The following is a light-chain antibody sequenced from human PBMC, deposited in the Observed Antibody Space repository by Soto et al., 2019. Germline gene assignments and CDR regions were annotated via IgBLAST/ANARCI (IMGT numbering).Light chain of an antibody. CDR3: VLYMGSGISV. J-gene: IGLJ3*02. Sequence: QTVVTQEPSFSVSPGRTVPLTCGLSSGSVSTSYYPSWYQQTPGQAPRTLIYNTNTRSSGVPDRFSGSILGNKAALTITGAQADDESDYYCVLYMGSGISVFGGGTKLTVL. CDR1: SGSVSTSYY. CDR2: NTN. V-gene: IGLV8-61*01.